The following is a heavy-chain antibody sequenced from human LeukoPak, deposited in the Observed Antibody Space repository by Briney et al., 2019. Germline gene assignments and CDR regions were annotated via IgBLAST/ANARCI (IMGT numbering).Heavy chain of an antibody. J-gene: IGHJ4*02. D-gene: IGHD6-19*01. V-gene: IGHV3-21*01. Sequence: GGSLRLSCAASGFTFSSFNMNWVRQAPGKGLEWLSSISISSSYIYYTDSVRGRFTISRDNAKNSLYLQMNSLRAEDTAVYYCASSQGQWLPLDCWGQGTLVTVSS. CDR3: ASSQGQWLPLDC. CDR2: ISISSSYI. CDR1: GFTFSSFN.